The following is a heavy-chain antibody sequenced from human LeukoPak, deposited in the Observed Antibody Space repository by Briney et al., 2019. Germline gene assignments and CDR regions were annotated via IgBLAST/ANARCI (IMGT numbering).Heavy chain of an antibody. CDR2: INARGDT. D-gene: IGHD2-2*01. Sequence: SETLSLTCAVYDWSFSDYYWNWIRQPPGKGLEWVGEINARGDTNFNPSLKSRVTISVDTSKSQFSLTLTSMIAADTAVYYCARGQVPAARGYNWFDPWGQGTLVTVSS. CDR3: ARGQVPAARGYNWFDP. J-gene: IGHJ5*02. V-gene: IGHV4-34*01. CDR1: DWSFSDYY.